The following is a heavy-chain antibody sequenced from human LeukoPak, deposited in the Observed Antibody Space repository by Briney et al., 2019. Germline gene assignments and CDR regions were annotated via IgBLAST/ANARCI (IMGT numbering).Heavy chain of an antibody. CDR3: AKWSVPFPYVPPLGAEYFHH. Sequence: GGSLRLSCAASGFTFSSYAMSWVRQAPGKGLEWVSAISGSGGSTYYADSVNGRFTISRDNSNNTQYLQMNSLRAEDTAVYYGAKWSVPFPYVPPLGAEYFHHWGQGPLVTVSS. CDR1: GFTFSSYA. V-gene: IGHV3-23*01. D-gene: IGHD3-16*01. CDR2: ISGSGGST. J-gene: IGHJ1*01.